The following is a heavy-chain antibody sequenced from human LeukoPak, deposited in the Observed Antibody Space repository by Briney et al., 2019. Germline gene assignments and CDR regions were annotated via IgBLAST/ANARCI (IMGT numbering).Heavy chain of an antibody. CDR3: ARDYYDSSGYYNY. D-gene: IGHD3-22*01. CDR2: IIPISGTA. J-gene: IGHJ4*02. V-gene: IGHV1-69*05. CDR1: GGTFSSYA. Sequence: GASVKVSCKASGGTFSSYAISWVRQAPGQGLEWMGGIIPISGTANYAQKFQGRVTITTDESTSTAYMELSSLRSEDTAVYYCARDYYDSSGYYNYWGQGTLVTVSS.